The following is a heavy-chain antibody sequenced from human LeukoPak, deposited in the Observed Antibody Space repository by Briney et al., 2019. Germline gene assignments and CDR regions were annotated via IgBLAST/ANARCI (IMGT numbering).Heavy chain of an antibody. CDR1: GGSFSGYY. CDR2: IYYSGST. Sequence: SETLSLTCAVYGGSFSGYYWTWIRQPPGKGLEWIGSIYYSGSTYYNPSLKSRVTMSVDTSKNQFSLKLSSVTAADTAVYYCARVTQVPAAIGGYMDVWGKGTTVTISS. CDR3: ARVTQVPAAIGGYMDV. V-gene: IGHV4-34*01. J-gene: IGHJ6*03. D-gene: IGHD2-2*01.